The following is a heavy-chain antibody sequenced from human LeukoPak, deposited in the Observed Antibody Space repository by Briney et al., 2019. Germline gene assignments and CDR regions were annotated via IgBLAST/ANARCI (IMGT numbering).Heavy chain of an antibody. CDR1: GYTFTGYY. D-gene: IGHD3-10*01. Sequence: GASVKVSCKASGYTFTGYYMHWARQAPGQGLEWMGWINPNSGGTNYAQKFQGRVTMTRDTSISTAYMELSRLRSDDTAVYYCARGYGFGELLGFDYWGQGTLVTVSS. V-gene: IGHV1-2*02. CDR3: ARGYGFGELLGFDY. CDR2: INPNSGGT. J-gene: IGHJ4*02.